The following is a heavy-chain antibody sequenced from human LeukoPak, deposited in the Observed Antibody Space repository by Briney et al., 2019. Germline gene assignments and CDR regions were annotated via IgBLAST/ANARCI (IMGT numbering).Heavy chain of an antibody. V-gene: IGHV1-2*02. CDR3: AKDWEMRYWQGGFDS. CDR2: IDPRTGDT. J-gene: IGHJ4*02. CDR1: GYNFIVYY. Sequence: ASVTVSCKASGYNFIVYYIHWLRQAPGHGLEWMGWIDPRTGDTHYAQQFRDRLTLTRDTSSSTAYMDLSRLTSDDTAIYFCAKDWEMRYWQGGFDSWGQGTLLTVSS. D-gene: IGHD2-15*01.